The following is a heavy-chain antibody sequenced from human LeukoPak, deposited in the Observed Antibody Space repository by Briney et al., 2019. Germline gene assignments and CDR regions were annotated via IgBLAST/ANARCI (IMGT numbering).Heavy chain of an antibody. D-gene: IGHD6-6*01. J-gene: IGHJ4*02. CDR3: ARGYSSSHRIDY. CDR2: INGDGSST. Sequence: GGSLRLSCAASGFTFSSYWMHWVRQAPGKGLVWVSRINGDGSSTSDADSVKGRFTISRDNAKNTLYLQMNSLSAEDTAVYYCARGYSSSHRIDYWGQGTLVTVSS. CDR1: GFTFSSYW. V-gene: IGHV3-74*01.